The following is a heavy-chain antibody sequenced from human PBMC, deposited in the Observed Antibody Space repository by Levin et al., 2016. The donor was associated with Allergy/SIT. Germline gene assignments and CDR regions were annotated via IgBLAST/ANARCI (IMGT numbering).Heavy chain of an antibody. CDR1: GFSFDDYA. D-gene: IGHD3-10*01. J-gene: IGHJ4*02. CDR2: ISWNSGSV. V-gene: IGHV3-9*01. CDR3: AKDIRPMVRGIPDY. Sequence: SLKISCAASGFSFDDYAMHWVRQAPGKGLEWVSRISWNSGSVLYADSVKGRFTISRDNAKNSLYLQMNSLTTEDTALYYCAKDIRPMVRGIPDYWGQGTLVTVSS.